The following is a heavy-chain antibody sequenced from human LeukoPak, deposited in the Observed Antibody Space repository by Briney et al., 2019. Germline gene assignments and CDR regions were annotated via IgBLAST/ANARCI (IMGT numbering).Heavy chain of an antibody. CDR1: GYSFTSYW. V-gene: IGHV5-51*01. J-gene: IGHJ4*02. CDR3: ARSHYYAPPCFDY. CDR2: IYPGDSDT. Sequence: GESLKISCKGSGYSFTSYWICWVRQMAGKGLEWMGIIYPGDSDTRYSPSFQGQVTISADKSISTAYLQWSSLKASDTAMYYCARSHYYAPPCFDYWGQGTLVTVSS. D-gene: IGHD3-10*01.